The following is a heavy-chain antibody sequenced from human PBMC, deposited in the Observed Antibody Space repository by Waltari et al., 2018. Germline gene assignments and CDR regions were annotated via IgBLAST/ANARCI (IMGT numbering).Heavy chain of an antibody. Sequence: QVQLVQSGAEVKKPGASVKVSCKASGYTFTSYDTNWLRQATGQGLEWMGWMNPNSGNTGYAQKFQGRVTMTRNTSISTAYMELSSLRSEDTAVYYCARALYYYDSSGYAYWGQGTLVTVSS. J-gene: IGHJ4*02. CDR2: MNPNSGNT. CDR3: ARALYYYDSSGYAY. D-gene: IGHD3-22*01. CDR1: GYTFTSYD. V-gene: IGHV1-8*01.